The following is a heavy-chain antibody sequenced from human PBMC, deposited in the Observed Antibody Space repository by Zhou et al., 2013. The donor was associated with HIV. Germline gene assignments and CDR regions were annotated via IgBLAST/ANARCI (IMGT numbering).Heavy chain of an antibody. J-gene: IGHJ4*02. V-gene: IGHV1-18*01. CDR2: ISAYNGDT. D-gene: IGHD2-2*01. CDR1: GYTFTSYG. CDR3: ARDVEEYQLLQWGNFDY. Sequence: QVQLVQSGGEVKKPGASVKVSCKASGYTFTSYGFSWVRQAPGQGLEWMGWISAYNGDTNYAQKLQGRVTMTTDTSTSTAYMELRSLRSDDTAVYYCARDVEEYQLLQWGNFDYWGQGTLVTVSS.